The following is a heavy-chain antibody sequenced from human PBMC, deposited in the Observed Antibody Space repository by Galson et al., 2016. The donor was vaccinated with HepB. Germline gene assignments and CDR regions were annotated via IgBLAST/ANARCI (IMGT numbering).Heavy chain of an antibody. CDR3: TRDGYNHIAFDI. V-gene: IGHV3-30*04. CDR1: GFTFSSYA. J-gene: IGHJ3*02. D-gene: IGHD5-24*01. CDR2: ISYDGNKK. Sequence: SLRLSCAASGFTFSSYAMHWVRQAPGKGLEWVAVISYDGNKKFYAASVRGRFTISRDNLRNTLYLQLDSLRAEDTALYYCTRDGYNHIAFDIWGRGTMVTVSS.